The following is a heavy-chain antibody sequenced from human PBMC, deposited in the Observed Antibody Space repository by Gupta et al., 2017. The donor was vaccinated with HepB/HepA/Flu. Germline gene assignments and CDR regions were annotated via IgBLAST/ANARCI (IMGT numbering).Heavy chain of an antibody. CDR1: GGSISSGGHY. D-gene: IGHD3-10*01. CDR2: ISYSGNT. CDR3: AREQRSRGKGAFDI. Sequence: QVQLQESGPELVRPSQTLSLTCTVSGGSISSGGHYWSWIRQHPGKGLEWIGYISYSGNTYYNPSLKSRRTISVDTSKNQFSLRLSSVTDADTAVDDGAREQRSRGKGAFDIWGQGTMVTVSS. J-gene: IGHJ3*02. V-gene: IGHV4-31*03.